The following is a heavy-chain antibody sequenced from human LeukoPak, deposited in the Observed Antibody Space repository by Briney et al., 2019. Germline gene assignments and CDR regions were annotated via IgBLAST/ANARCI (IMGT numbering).Heavy chain of an antibody. CDR1: GGSISSHY. Sequence: PSETLSLTCTVSGGSISSHYWSWIRQPPGKGLEWIGYIYYSGSTNYNPSLKSRVTISVDTSKNQFSLKLGSVTAADTAVYYCARLTISGYFDYWGQGTLVTVSS. J-gene: IGHJ4*02. D-gene: IGHD3-9*01. CDR2: IYYSGST. V-gene: IGHV4-59*11. CDR3: ARLTISGYFDY.